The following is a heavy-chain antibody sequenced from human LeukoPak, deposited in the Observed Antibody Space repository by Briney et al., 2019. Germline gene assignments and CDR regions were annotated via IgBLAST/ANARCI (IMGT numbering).Heavy chain of an antibody. CDR3: ARDGVVEDLDTNNWFDP. Sequence: PSETLSLTCTVSGGSISSYYWSWIRQPPGKGLEWIGYIYYSGSTNYNPSLKSRVTISVDTSKNQFSLKLSSVTAADTAVYYCARDGVVEDLDTNNWFDPWGQGTLVTVSS. V-gene: IGHV4-59*01. CDR1: GGSISSYY. J-gene: IGHJ5*02. D-gene: IGHD3/OR15-3a*01. CDR2: IYYSGST.